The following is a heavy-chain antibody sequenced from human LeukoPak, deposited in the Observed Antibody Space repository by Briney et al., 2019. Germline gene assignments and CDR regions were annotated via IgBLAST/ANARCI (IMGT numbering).Heavy chain of an antibody. CDR2: IYYSGST. D-gene: IGHD6-13*01. CDR1: GGSVSSGSYY. Sequence: SETLSLTCTVSGGSVSSGSYYWSWIRQPPGKGLEWLGYIYYSGSTNYNPSLKSRVTISVDTSKNQFSLKLSSVTAADTAVYYCASAYEVGAAAYFDYWGQGTLVTVSS. V-gene: IGHV4-61*01. CDR3: ASAYEVGAAAYFDY. J-gene: IGHJ4*02.